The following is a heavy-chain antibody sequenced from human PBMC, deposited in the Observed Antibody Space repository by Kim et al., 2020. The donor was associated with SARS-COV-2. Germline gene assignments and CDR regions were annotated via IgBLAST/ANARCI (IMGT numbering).Heavy chain of an antibody. CDR2: ISSSGSTI. D-gene: IGHD1-26*01. CDR1: GFTFSSYE. V-gene: IGHV3-48*03. CDR3: ARTGDRWELFNAFDI. Sequence: GGSLRLSCAASGFTFSSYEMNWVRQAPGKGLEWVSYISSSGSTIYYADSVKGRFTISRDNAKNSLYLQMNSLRAEDTAVYYCARTGDRWELFNAFDIWGQGTMVTVSA. J-gene: IGHJ3*02.